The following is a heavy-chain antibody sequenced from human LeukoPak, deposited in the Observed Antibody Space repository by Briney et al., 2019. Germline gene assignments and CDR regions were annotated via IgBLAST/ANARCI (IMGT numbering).Heavy chain of an antibody. CDR3: AKADGAAAGTAYFDY. J-gene: IGHJ4*02. CDR1: GFTFSSYG. D-gene: IGHD6-13*01. Sequence: WGSLRLSCAASGFTFSSYGMTWVRQAPGKGLEWVSRISGSGGSTYYADSVKGRFTISRDNSKNTLYLQMNSLRAEDTAVYYCAKADGAAAGTAYFDYWGQGTLVTVSS. V-gene: IGHV3-23*01. CDR2: ISGSGGST.